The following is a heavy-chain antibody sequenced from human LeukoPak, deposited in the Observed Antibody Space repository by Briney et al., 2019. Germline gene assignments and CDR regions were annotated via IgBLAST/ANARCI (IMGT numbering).Heavy chain of an antibody. D-gene: IGHD2-15*01. V-gene: IGHV4-59*01. CDR2: IYYSGST. CDR3: ARGGVVVAATGYSGFDY. Sequence: SETLSLTCTVSGGSISSYYWSWIRQPPGKGLEWIGYIYYSGSTNYNPSLKSRVTISVDTSKNQFSLKLSSVTAADTAVYYCARGGVVVAATGYSGFDYWGQGTLVTVSS. J-gene: IGHJ4*02. CDR1: GGSISSYY.